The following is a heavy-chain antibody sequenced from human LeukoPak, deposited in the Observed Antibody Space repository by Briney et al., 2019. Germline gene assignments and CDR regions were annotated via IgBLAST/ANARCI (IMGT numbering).Heavy chain of an antibody. J-gene: IGHJ1*01. D-gene: IGHD4-17*01. V-gene: IGHV4-38-2*02. CDR2: IYHSGST. Sequence: PSETLSLTCTVSGYSISSGYYWGWIRQPPGKGLEWIGSIYHSGSTYYNPSLKSRVTISVDTSKNQFSLKLSSVTAADTAVYYCAITLHDYGDPFQHWGQGTLVTVSS. CDR1: GYSISSGYY. CDR3: AITLHDYGDPFQH.